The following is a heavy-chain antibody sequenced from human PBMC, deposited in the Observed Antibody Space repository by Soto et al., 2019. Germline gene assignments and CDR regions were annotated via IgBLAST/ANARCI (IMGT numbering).Heavy chain of an antibody. V-gene: IGHV3-30*18. D-gene: IGHD1-26*01. CDR3: AKLSGSYYVVDP. Sequence: PGGSLRLSCAASGFTFSSYGMHWVRQAPGKGLEWVAVISYDGSNKYYADSVKGLFTISRDNSKNTLYLQMNSLRAEDTAVNYRAKLSGSYYVVDPWGQGTLVTV. CDR1: GFTFSSYG. CDR2: ISYDGSNK. J-gene: IGHJ5*02.